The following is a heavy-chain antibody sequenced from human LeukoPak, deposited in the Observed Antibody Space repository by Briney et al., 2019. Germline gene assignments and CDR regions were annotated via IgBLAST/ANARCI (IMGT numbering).Heavy chain of an antibody. CDR1: GYTFTSYA. CDR3: ARGPGYSSGFNWFDP. Sequence: ASVKVSCKASGYTFTSYAMHWVRQAPGQRLEWMGWINAGNGNTKYSQKFQGRVTITRDTSASTAYMELSSLRSVDTAVYYCARGPGYSSGFNWFDPWGQGTLVTVSS. J-gene: IGHJ5*02. D-gene: IGHD6-19*01. V-gene: IGHV1-3*01. CDR2: INAGNGNT.